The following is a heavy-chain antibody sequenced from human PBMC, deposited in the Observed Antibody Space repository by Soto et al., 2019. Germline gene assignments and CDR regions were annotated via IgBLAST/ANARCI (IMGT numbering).Heavy chain of an antibody. CDR1: GFTFSIYA. J-gene: IGHJ4*02. CDR2: ISTNGGST. CDR3: AKNPGYYYDSTGYHFDY. D-gene: IGHD3-22*01. Sequence: GGSLRLSCSASGFTFSIYAMHWVRQAPGKGLEYVSSISTNGGSTDYADSVKGRFTISRDNSRNTVYLQMSSLRAEDTAVYYCAKNPGYYYDSTGYHFDYWGQGTLVTVSS. V-gene: IGHV3-64D*06.